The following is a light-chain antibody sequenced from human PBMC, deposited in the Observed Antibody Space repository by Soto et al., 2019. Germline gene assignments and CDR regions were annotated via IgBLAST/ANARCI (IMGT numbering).Light chain of an antibody. Sequence: EIVLTQSPGTLSLSPGERASLSCRASQSVSSNYLAWFQQKPGQAPRLLISGASNRASDIPDRFSGSGSWTDFTLTISRLEPEDFAVYYCQQYGSSPKFGQGTKVDIK. CDR1: QSVSSNY. V-gene: IGKV3-20*01. J-gene: IGKJ1*01. CDR3: QQYGSSPK. CDR2: GAS.